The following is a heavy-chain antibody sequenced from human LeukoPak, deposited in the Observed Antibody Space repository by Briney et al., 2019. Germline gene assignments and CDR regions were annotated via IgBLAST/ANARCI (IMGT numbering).Heavy chain of an antibody. D-gene: IGHD1-26*01. CDR1: GFSFSSHW. J-gene: IGHJ4*02. CDR3: ARDLIGSYYTLSFDY. Sequence: PGGSLRLSCAASGFSFSSHWVDWVRHAPGKGLVWVSRFASNGSYTSNLDSVKAGFTLSRNNVNNMLYLHMNSLRAEDTAVYYCARDLIGSYYTLSFDYWGQGTLVTVSS. V-gene: IGHV3-74*01. CDR2: FASNGSYT.